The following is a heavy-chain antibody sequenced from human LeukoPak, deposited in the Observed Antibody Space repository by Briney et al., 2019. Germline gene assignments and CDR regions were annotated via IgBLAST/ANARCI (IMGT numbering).Heavy chain of an antibody. Sequence: PSETLSLTCAVYGGSFSGYYWSWIRQPPGKGLEWIGEINHSGSTNYNPSLKSRVTISVDTSKNQFSLKLSSVTAADTAMYYCASSGWYHTTYYYGMDVWGQGTTVTVSS. J-gene: IGHJ6*02. CDR3: ASSGWYHTTYYYGMDV. D-gene: IGHD6-19*01. CDR1: GGSFSGYY. CDR2: INHSGST. V-gene: IGHV4-34*01.